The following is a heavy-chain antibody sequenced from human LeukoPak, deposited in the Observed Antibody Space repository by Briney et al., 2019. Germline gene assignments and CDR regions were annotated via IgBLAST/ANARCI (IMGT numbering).Heavy chain of an antibody. CDR1: GGSFSGYY. D-gene: IGHD3-10*01. J-gene: IGHJ4*02. CDR3: ARVVRRGITMVRGVIFHFDY. V-gene: IGHV4-34*01. Sequence: SETLSLTCAVYGGSFSGYYWSWIRQPPGKGLEWIGEINHSGSTNYNPSLKSRVTISVDTSKNQFSLKLSSVTAADTAVYYCARVVRRGITMVRGVIFHFDYWGQGTLVTVTS. CDR2: INHSGST.